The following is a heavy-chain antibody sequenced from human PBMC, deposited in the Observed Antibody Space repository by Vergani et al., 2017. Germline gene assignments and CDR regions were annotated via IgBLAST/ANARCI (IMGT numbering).Heavy chain of an antibody. CDR1: GFTFSSYA. CDR2: IKQDGSEK. J-gene: IGHJ6*03. Sequence: EVQLLESGGGLVQPGGSLRLSCAASGFTFSSYAMSWVRQAPGKGLEWVANIKQDGSEKYYVDSVKGRFTISRDNSKNTLYLQMNSLRAEDTAVYYCARDREYDFWSGYYMDVWGKGTTVTVSS. V-gene: IGHV3-7*01. CDR3: ARDREYDFWSGYYMDV. D-gene: IGHD3-3*01.